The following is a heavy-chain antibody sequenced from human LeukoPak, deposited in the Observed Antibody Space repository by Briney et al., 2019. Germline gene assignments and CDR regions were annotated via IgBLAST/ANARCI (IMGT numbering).Heavy chain of an antibody. CDR1: GYTFTGYY. Sequence: ASVKVSCKGSGYTFTGYYMHWVRQAPGQGLEWMGWINPNSGGTNYAQKFQGRVTMTRDTSISTAYMELSRLRSDDTAVYYCARAYYYDSSGYPFDYWGQGTLVTVSS. CDR3: ARAYYYDSSGYPFDY. J-gene: IGHJ4*02. D-gene: IGHD3-22*01. V-gene: IGHV1-2*02. CDR2: INPNSGGT.